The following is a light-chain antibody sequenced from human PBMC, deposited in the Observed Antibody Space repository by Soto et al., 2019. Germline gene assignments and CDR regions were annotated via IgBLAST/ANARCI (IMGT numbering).Light chain of an antibody. CDR2: DVS. CDR3: CSYTISSTRV. J-gene: IGLJ2*01. Sequence: QSALTQPASVSGSPGQSITISCTGTSSDVGGYNYVSWYQQHPGKAPKLMIYDVSNRPSGVSNRFSGSKSGNTASLTISGIQAEDEADYYCCSYTISSTRVFGGGTKLTVL. V-gene: IGLV2-14*01. CDR1: SSDVGGYNY.